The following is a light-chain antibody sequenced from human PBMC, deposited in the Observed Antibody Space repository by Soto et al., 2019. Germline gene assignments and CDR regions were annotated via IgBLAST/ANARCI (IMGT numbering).Light chain of an antibody. CDR3: QQRGDWTPIT. V-gene: IGKV3-11*01. CDR1: QSISSS. Sequence: EKVMTQSPATLSLSPGERATLSCRASQSISSSLAWYQQKPGQAPRLLIYGASTRAAGVPARFSGSGSGTDFTLTISSLEPEDFAVYYCQQRGDWTPITFGQGTRLE. CDR2: GAS. J-gene: IGKJ5*01.